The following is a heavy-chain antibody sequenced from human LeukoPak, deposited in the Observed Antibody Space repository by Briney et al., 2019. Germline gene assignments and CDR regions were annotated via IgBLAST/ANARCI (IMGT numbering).Heavy chain of an antibody. V-gene: IGHV4-39*02. J-gene: IGHJ4*02. CDR3: ARDGGPYYYDSSGYYFRNHFDY. D-gene: IGHD3-22*01. Sequence: SETLSLTCTVSGDSISTSNSYWGWIRQPPWKGLEWIGSIYYSGNTYYNASLKSRVTISVDTSKNQFSLKFTSVTAADTAVYYCARDGGPYYYDSSGYYFRNHFDYWGQGTLVTVSS. CDR1: GDSISTSNSY. CDR2: IYYSGNT.